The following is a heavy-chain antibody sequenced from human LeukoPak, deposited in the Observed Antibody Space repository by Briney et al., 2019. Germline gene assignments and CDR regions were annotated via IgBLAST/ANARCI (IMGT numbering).Heavy chain of an antibody. CDR3: ARLLGGDPYYMDV. D-gene: IGHD3-3*01. CDR1: GDSISDFY. J-gene: IGHJ6*03. CDR2: IYYTGST. Sequence: TSETLSLTCAVSGDSISDFYWSWVRQPPGKGLEWIGSIYYTGSTYYNPSLKSRVTISVDPSKNQFSLRLSSVTTADTAVYYCARLLGGDPYYMDVWGKGTTVTVSS. V-gene: IGHV4-59*08.